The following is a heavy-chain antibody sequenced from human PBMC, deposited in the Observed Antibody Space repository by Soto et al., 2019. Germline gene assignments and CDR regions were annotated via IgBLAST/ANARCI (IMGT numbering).Heavy chain of an antibody. CDR2: IKQDGSEK. CDR3: AREADYYYYYYMDV. D-gene: IGHD6-19*01. CDR1: GFTFSSYW. Sequence: GGSLRLSCAASGFTFSSYWMSRVRQAPGKGLEWVANIKQDGSEKYYVDSVKGRFTISRDNAKNSLYLQMNSLRAEDTAVYYCAREADYYYYYYMDVWGKGTTVTVSS. J-gene: IGHJ6*03. V-gene: IGHV3-7*01.